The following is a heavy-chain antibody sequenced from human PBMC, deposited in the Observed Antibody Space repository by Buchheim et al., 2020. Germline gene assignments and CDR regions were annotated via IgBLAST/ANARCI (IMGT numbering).Heavy chain of an antibody. Sequence: EVQLVESGGGLVQPGGSLRLSCAASGFTFSSYSMNWVRQAPGKGLEWVSYISSSSSTIYYADSVKGRFTISRDNAKNSLYLQMNSMRAEDTAVYYCAILGGVYSGYDREDYWGQGTL. CDR2: ISSSSSTI. D-gene: IGHD5-12*01. CDR1: GFTFSSYS. V-gene: IGHV3-48*01. J-gene: IGHJ4*02. CDR3: AILGGVYSGYDREDY.